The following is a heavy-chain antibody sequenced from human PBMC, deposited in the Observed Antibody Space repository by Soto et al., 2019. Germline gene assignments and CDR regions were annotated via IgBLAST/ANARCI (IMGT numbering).Heavy chain of an antibody. CDR1: CASLSCYY. D-gene: IGHD3-10*01. Sequence: AETLSLTWAVACASLSCYYWSLLRPPPGKGLEWIGDINHSGSTNYHPSLKSRVTISVDTSKNQFSLKLSSVTAADTAVYYCARGRTYYGSGSYYKEGNWFDPWGQGTLVTVSS. V-gene: IGHV4-34*01. J-gene: IGHJ5*02. CDR3: ARGRTYYGSGSYYKEGNWFDP. CDR2: INHSGST.